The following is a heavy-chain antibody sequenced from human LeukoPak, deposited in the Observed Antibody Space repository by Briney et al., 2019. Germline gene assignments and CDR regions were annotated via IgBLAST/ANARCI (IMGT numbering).Heavy chain of an antibody. CDR2: VNQDGSER. Sequence: PGGSLRLSCAASGFTSGTYWMSWVRQAPGKGLGWVANVNQDGSERNYVDPVKGRFTISRDNAKNSLYLQMNSLRAEDTALYYCAGLGVVVSGAHDAFDIWGQGTMVTVSS. D-gene: IGHD2-2*01. V-gene: IGHV3-7*01. J-gene: IGHJ3*02. CDR1: GFTSGTYW. CDR3: AGLGVVVSGAHDAFDI.